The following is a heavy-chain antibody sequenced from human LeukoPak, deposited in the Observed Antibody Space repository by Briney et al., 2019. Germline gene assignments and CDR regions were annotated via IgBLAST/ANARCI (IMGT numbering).Heavy chain of an antibody. J-gene: IGHJ4*02. V-gene: IGHV4-39*01. CDR3: ARHRGYCSSSSCRYYFDY. D-gene: IGHD2-15*01. CDR1: GGSINSSNYY. Sequence: SETLSVTCTVSGGSINSSNYYWGWIRQPPGKGLEWIGSISYSGTTYYDPSLKSRVTLSVDTSKNQFSLKLSSVTAADTAVYYCARHRGYCSSSSCRYYFDYWGQGTLVTVSS. CDR2: ISYSGTT.